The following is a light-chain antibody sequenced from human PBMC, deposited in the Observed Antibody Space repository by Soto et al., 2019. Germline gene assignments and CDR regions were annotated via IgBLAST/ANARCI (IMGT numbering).Light chain of an antibody. CDR3: CSYAGSSTSWV. V-gene: IGLV2-23*01. J-gene: IGLJ3*02. Sequence: QSALTQPASVSGSPGQSITISCTGTSCDAGNYNFVSWYQQHPGKAPKVIIYEDSTRPSGVSNRISGSKSGNTASLTISGLQAEDEADYYCCSYAGSSTSWVFGGGTKVTVL. CDR1: SCDAGNYNF. CDR2: EDS.